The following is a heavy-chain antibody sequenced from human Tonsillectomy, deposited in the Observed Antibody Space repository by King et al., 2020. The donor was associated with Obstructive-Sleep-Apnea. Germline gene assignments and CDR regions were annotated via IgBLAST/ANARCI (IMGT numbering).Heavy chain of an antibody. CDR1: GDSVSKNF. Sequence: QLQESGPGLVRPSETLSLTCTVSGDSVSKNFWNWVRQPPGKRLEWIAYISASGYTKFNPSLERRVTLLLDSPKNQFSLNLSPVTAADTAVYYCARQREGRFDLDYWGQGTLVTVSS. CDR2: ISASGYT. D-gene: IGHD3-10*01. J-gene: IGHJ4*02. V-gene: IGHV4-59*02. CDR3: ARQREGRFDLDY.